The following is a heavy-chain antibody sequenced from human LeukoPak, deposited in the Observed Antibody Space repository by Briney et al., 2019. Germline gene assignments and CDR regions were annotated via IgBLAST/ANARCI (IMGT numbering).Heavy chain of an antibody. CDR2: SRSSGDLM. D-gene: IGHD4-17*01. Sequence: GGSLRLSCSAASGFPISSSDMNWVRQAPGKGLEWISYSRSSGDLMYYAESVKGRFSISRDNAKNSLFLQMNSLRVEDTAIYYCTRGQHLYHYGDHGCFDPWGQGTLVTVSS. J-gene: IGHJ5*02. CDR3: TRGQHLYHYGDHGCFDP. V-gene: IGHV3-48*03. CDR1: GFPISSSD.